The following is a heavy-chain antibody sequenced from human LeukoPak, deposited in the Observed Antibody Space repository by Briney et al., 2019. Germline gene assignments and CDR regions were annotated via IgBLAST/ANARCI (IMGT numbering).Heavy chain of an antibody. J-gene: IGHJ3*02. V-gene: IGHV4-34*01. CDR2: INHSGST. Sequence: SETLSLTCAVYGGSFSGYYWSWIRQPPGKGLEWIGEINHSGSTNYNPSLKSRVTISVDTSKNQFSLKLSSVTAADTVVYYCARARLRLRPLDAFDIWGQGTMVTVSS. CDR1: GGSFSGYY. CDR3: ARARLRLRPLDAFDI. D-gene: IGHD3-16*01.